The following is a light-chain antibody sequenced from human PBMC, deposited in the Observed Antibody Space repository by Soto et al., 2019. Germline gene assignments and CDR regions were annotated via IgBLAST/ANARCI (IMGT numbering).Light chain of an antibody. V-gene: IGLV2-11*01. CDR1: SSDVGGHNF. J-gene: IGLJ2*01. CDR3: CSYAVSNTVI. CDR2: DVN. Sequence: QSVLTQPRSVSGSPGQSVTISCTGTSSDVGGHNFVSWYQQHPGIAPKLMIYDVNKRPSGVPDRFSGSKSGNTASLTISGLQAEDEADYYCCSYAVSNTVIFGGGTKLTVL.